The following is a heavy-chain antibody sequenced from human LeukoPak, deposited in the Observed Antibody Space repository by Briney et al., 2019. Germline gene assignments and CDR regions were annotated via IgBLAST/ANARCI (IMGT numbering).Heavy chain of an antibody. V-gene: IGHV4-4*02. CDR3: AREGGFYRPLDY. CDR1: GXSISSTNW. D-gene: IGHD3-3*01. CDR2: VHLDGRT. Sequence: PSETLSLTCGVSGXSISSTNWWTWVRQPPGKGLEWIGEVHLDGRTNYNPSLESRLTMSVDLSENHISLKLTSVTAADTAVYYCAREGGFYRPLDYSGQGTLVTVSS. J-gene: IGHJ4*02.